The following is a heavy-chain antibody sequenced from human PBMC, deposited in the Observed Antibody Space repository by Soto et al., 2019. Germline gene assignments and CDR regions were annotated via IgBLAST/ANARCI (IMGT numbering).Heavy chain of an antibody. Sequence: QVQLVQSGAEVKKPGSSVKVSCKASGGTFSSYAISWVRQAPGQGLEWMGGIIPIFGTANYAQKFQGRVTITADESTSTAYMELSSLRSEDTAVYYCARRRHINNYYDSSQKGHAFDIWGQGTMVTVSS. D-gene: IGHD3-22*01. V-gene: IGHV1-69*01. CDR1: GGTFSSYA. J-gene: IGHJ3*02. CDR3: ARRRHINNYYDSSQKGHAFDI. CDR2: IIPIFGTA.